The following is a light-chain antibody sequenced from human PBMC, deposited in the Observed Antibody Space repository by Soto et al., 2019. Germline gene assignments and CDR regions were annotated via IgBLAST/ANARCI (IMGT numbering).Light chain of an antibody. CDR1: QSISSY. Sequence: DIQMTQSPSSLSASVGDRVTITCRASQSISSYLNWYQQKPGKAPKLLIYAASSLQSGVPSRFSGSGSGTDFTLTISSLQPEDFATYYCKQSYSTPSAWTFGQGTKV. CDR3: KQSYSTPSAWT. J-gene: IGKJ1*01. V-gene: IGKV1-39*01. CDR2: AAS.